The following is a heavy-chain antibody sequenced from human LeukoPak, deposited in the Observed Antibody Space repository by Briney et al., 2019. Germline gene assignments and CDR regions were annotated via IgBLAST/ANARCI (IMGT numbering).Heavy chain of an antibody. D-gene: IGHD2-15*01. CDR1: GVTLNSYF. CDR2: LSSEGFT. CDR3: ARGRGGD. V-gene: IGHV3-53*01. J-gene: IGHJ4*02. Sequence: PGGSLRLSCAVSGVTLNSYFLGWVRPAPGKRLEWVSILSSEGFTYYADSVTGRFTISRDNSKNTLYLQMNSLRAEDTAFYYCARGRGGDWGQGVLVTVSS.